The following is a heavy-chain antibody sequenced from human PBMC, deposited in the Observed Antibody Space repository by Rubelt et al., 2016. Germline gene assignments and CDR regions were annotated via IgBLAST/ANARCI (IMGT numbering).Heavy chain of an antibody. CDR2: IYYSGST. V-gene: IGHV4-39*07. J-gene: IGHJ4*02. CDR1: GGSISSSSYY. CDR3: ARDPVVVVVAAPYFNYFDY. Sequence: QLQLQESGPGLVKPSETLSLTCTVSGGSISSSSYYWGWIRQPPGKGLEWIGSIYYSGSTYYNPSLKGRVTSSVDTSKNQFSLKLSSVTAADTAVYYCARDPVVVVVAAPYFNYFDYWGQGTLVTVSS. D-gene: IGHD2-15*01.